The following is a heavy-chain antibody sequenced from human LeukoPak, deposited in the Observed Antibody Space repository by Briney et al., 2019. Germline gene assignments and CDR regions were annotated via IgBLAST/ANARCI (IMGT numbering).Heavy chain of an antibody. V-gene: IGHV5-51*01. CDR3: GRIPAAGSLKGSFDI. CDR1: GYSFTTYW. CDR2: IYPGDSDT. D-gene: IGHD6-13*01. J-gene: IGHJ3*02. Sequence: GEPLKISCKGSGYSFTTYWIGWVRQMPGKGLEGMGIIYPGDSDTTYSPSFQGQVTISADKSISTAYLQWSSLKASDSAMYYCGRIPAAGSLKGSFDIWGQGTMVTVSS.